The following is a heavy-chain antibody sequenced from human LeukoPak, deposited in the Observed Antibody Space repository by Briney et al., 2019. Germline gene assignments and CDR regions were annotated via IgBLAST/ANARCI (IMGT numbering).Heavy chain of an antibody. CDR1: GFTFSSYA. V-gene: IGHV3-66*01. D-gene: IGHD5-12*01. Sequence: GGSLRLSCAASGFTFSSYAMSWVRQAPGKGLEWLSVFYSGGSTDYADSVKGRFTMSRDNSKNTLYLQMNSLRAEDTAVYYCARGRGYSGYDESYPFDYWGQGTLVTVSS. CDR2: FYSGGST. J-gene: IGHJ4*02. CDR3: ARGRGYSGYDESYPFDY.